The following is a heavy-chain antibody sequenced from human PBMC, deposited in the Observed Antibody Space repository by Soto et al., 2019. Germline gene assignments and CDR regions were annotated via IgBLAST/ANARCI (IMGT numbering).Heavy chain of an antibody. CDR1: GFTFSSYS. CDR3: AVNYYYYMDV. Sequence: GGSLRLSCAASGFTFSSYSMNWVRQAPGKGLEWVSYISSSSSTIYYADSVKGRFTISRDNAKNSLYLQMNSLRAEDTAVYYCAVNYYYYMDVRGKGTTVTVSS. V-gene: IGHV3-48*01. CDR2: ISSSSSTI. J-gene: IGHJ6*03.